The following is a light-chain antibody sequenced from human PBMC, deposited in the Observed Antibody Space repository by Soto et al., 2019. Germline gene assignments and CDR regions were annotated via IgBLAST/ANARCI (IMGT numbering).Light chain of an antibody. CDR1: QSVINY. CDR2: DTS. J-gene: IGKJ1*01. CDR3: QQYKSYWT. V-gene: IGKV3-11*01. Sequence: EIVLTQSPATLSLSPGERATLSCRASQSVINYLAWYQQKPGQAPRLLIYDTSNRATGIPARFSGSGSGTDFTLTISSLEPDDFATYYCQQYKSYWTFGQGTKVDIK.